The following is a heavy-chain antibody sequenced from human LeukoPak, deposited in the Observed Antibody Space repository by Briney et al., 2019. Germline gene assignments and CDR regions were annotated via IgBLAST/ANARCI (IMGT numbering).Heavy chain of an antibody. CDR2: IYYSGTS. CDR1: GGSINSYY. D-gene: IGHD5/OR15-5a*01. J-gene: IGHJ4*02. V-gene: IGHV4-59*08. Sequence: SETLSLTCTVSGGSINSYYWSWIRQPPGRGLEWIGYIYYSGTSSYHPSLESRVTMSTDTSKNQFSLNLTSVTAADAAVYYCARHLVATLSVFDYWGQGALVTVSS. CDR3: ARHLVATLSVFDY.